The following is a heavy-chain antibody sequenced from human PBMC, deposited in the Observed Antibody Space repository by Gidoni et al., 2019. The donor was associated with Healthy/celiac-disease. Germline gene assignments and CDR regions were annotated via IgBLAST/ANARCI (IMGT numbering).Heavy chain of an antibody. Sequence: QVQLQQWGAGLLKPSETLSLTCAVYGGSFSGYYWRWLRQPPGKGLEWIGEINHSGSTNYNPSLKSRVTISVDTSKNQFSLKLSSVTAADTAVYYCARGYSLCSSTSCYRCKCMLFSYYGMDVWGQGTTVTVSS. J-gene: IGHJ6*02. CDR3: ARGYSLCSSTSCYRCKCMLFSYYGMDV. D-gene: IGHD2-2*01. V-gene: IGHV4-34*01. CDR1: GGSFSGYY. CDR2: INHSGST.